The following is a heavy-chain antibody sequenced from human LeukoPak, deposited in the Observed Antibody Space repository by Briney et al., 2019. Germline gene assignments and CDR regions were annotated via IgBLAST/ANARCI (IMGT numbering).Heavy chain of an antibody. CDR1: GYPISSGYY. Sequence: SETLSLTCTVSGYPISSGYYWSWLRQPPGKGLEWIGYIYYSGTTNYNPSLKSRVTISVDTSKNQFSLKLTSVTAADTAVYYCARGGKWLQIDYWGQGTLVTVSS. D-gene: IGHD5-24*01. J-gene: IGHJ4*02. CDR2: IYYSGTT. CDR3: ARGGKWLQIDY. V-gene: IGHV4-61*01.